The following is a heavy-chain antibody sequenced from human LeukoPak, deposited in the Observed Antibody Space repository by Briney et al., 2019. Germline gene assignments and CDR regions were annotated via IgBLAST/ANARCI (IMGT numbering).Heavy chain of an antibody. D-gene: IGHD3-10*01. CDR2: ISAYNGNT. Sequence: ASVKVSFKSSGYTFTSYGISWVRHAPGQGLEWMGWISAYNGNTNYAQKLQGRVTMTTDTSTSTAYMELRSLRSDDTAVYYCARDRVVVRGVTEFDYWGQGTLVTVSS. V-gene: IGHV1-18*01. CDR1: GYTFTSYG. CDR3: ARDRVVVRGVTEFDY. J-gene: IGHJ4*02.